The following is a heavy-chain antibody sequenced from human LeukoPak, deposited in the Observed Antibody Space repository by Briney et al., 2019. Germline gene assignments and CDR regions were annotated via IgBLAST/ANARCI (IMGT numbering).Heavy chain of an antibody. CDR3: TTDLGLTMIRGVIVY. CDR1: GFTFTNAW. V-gene: IGHV3-15*01. CDR2: IKSKGDGETT. J-gene: IGHJ4*02. D-gene: IGHD3-10*01. Sequence: GGSLRLSCVVSGFTFTNAWMTWVRQAPGKGLEWVGRIKSKGDGETTDYTAPVKGRFTMSRDDSKATLYLQMNSLAAEDTAVYYCTTDLGLTMIRGVIVYWGQGALVTVSS.